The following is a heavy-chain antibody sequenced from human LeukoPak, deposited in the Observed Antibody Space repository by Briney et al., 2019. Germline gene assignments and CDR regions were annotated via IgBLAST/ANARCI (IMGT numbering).Heavy chain of an antibody. J-gene: IGHJ4*02. CDR2: MNPNSGNT. D-gene: IGHD3-22*01. V-gene: IGHV1-8*02. Sequence: ASVKVSCKASGYTFTSYDINWVRQASGQGLEWMGLMNPNSGNTGYAQQLQGRVTMTRDTSTSTVYMELSSLRSEDKAVYYCERDTLLPPQHYYDSSGYADYWGQGTLVTVSS. CDR1: GYTFTSYD. CDR3: ERDTLLPPQHYYDSSGYADY.